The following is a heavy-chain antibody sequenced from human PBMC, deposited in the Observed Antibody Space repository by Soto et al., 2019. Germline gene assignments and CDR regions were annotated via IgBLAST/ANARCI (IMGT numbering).Heavy chain of an antibody. CDR3: ASLGGYCSGGSCYPDYYGLDV. J-gene: IGHJ6*02. CDR2: ISSSSSYT. V-gene: IGHV3-21*01. D-gene: IGHD2-15*01. Sequence: LRLSCAASGLTFRSYTMNWVRQAPGKGLEWVSSISSSSSYTYYAHSVKGRFTISRDNAKNSLSLQMNSLRAEDTAVYYCASLGGYCSGGSCYPDYYGLDVWGQGTTVTVSS. CDR1: GLTFRSYT.